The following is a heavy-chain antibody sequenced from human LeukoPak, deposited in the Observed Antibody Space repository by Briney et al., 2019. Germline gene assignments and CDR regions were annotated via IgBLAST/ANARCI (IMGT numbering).Heavy chain of an antibody. CDR1: GGTSNNFA. CDR3: ATKDGVPDTYAGYFFGMDV. Sequence: GASMKVSCKATGGTSNNFAFNWVRQAPGQGLEWMGRIIPIVNMADYAQKFQGRVTIIADKSSNTAYMELSSLRSEDTAVYYCATKDGVPDTYAGYFFGMDVWGQGTTVTVSS. D-gene: IGHD2-15*01. V-gene: IGHV1-69*04. J-gene: IGHJ6*02. CDR2: IIPIVNMA.